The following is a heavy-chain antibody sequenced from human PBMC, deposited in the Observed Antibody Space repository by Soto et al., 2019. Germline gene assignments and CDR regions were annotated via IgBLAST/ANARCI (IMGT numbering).Heavy chain of an antibody. V-gene: IGHV3-30*09. J-gene: IGHJ6*02. D-gene: IGHD2-2*02. CDR3: ARDVRYCSSTSCYMYGMDV. CDR1: GFTFSSYA. Sequence: PGGSLRLSFAASGFTFSSYAMHWVRQAPGKGLEWVAVISYDGSNKYYADSVKGRFAISRDNSKNTLYLQMNSLRAEDTAVYYCARDVRYCSSTSCYMYGMDVWGQGTTVTVSS. CDR2: ISYDGSNK.